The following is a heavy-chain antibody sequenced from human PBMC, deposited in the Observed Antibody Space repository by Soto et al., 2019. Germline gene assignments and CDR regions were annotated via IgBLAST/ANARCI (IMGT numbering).Heavy chain of an antibody. V-gene: IGHV4-31*03. D-gene: IGHD2-15*01. Sequence: QVQLQESGPGLVKPSQTLSLTCTVSGGSISSGGYYWSWIRQHPGTGLEWIGYIYYSGSTYYNPSLKSRVTISVDTSKNQFSLKLSSVTAADTAVYYCARNVVEGSWFDPWGQGTLVTVSS. J-gene: IGHJ5*02. CDR1: GGSISSGGYY. CDR3: ARNVVEGSWFDP. CDR2: IYYSGST.